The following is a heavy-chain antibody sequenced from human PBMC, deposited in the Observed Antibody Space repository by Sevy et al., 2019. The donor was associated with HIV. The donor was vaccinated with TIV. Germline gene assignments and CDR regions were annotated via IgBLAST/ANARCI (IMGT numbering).Heavy chain of an antibody. J-gene: IGHJ6*02. CDR1: GFAFSSSW. CDR3: ARLCTGFIYYYYYGMDV. Sequence: LSLTCAASGFAFSSSWMTWVRQAPGKGLEWVANIKQDGSEKYYVDFLKGRFTISRDNAKNSLYLQMNSLSAEDTAVYYCARLCTGFIYYYYYGMDVWGQGTTVTVSS. V-gene: IGHV3-7*01. D-gene: IGHD2-2*01. CDR2: IKQDGSEK.